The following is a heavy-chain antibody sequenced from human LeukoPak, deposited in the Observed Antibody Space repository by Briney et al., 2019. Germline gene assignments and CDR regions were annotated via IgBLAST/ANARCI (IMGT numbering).Heavy chain of an antibody. CDR2: IYHSGST. CDR1: GGSISSSNW. D-gene: IGHD1-1*01. V-gene: IGHV4-4*02. Sequence: SETLSLTCAVSGGSISSSNWWSWVRQPPGKGLEWIGEIYHSGSTNYNPSLKNRVTMSVDTSKNQISLKLSSVTAADTAVYYCARPHWNDEDAFDIWGQGTMVTVSS. J-gene: IGHJ3*02. CDR3: ARPHWNDEDAFDI.